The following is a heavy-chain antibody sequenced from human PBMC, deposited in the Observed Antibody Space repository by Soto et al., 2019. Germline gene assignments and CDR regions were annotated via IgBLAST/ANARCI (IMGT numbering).Heavy chain of an antibody. V-gene: IGHV3-30*18. CDR2: ISYDGSNK. D-gene: IGHD2-21*02. CDR1: GFTFSSYG. J-gene: IGHJ5*02. Sequence: GGSLRLSCAASGFTFSSYGMHWVRQAPGKGLEWVAVISYDGSNKYYADSVKGRFTISRDNSKNTLYLQMNSLRAEDTAVYYCAKDNQAYCGGDCYPNWFDPWGQGTLVTVSS. CDR3: AKDNQAYCGGDCYPNWFDP.